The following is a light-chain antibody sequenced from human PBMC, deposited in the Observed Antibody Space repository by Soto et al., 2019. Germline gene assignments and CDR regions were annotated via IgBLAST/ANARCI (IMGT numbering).Light chain of an antibody. V-gene: IGKV1-9*01. CDR3: QQLNSSPPWT. J-gene: IGKJ1*01. CDR1: QGISSY. CDR2: AAS. Sequence: DIQLTQSPSFLSASVGDRVTITCRASQGISSYLAWYQQRPGKAPNLLIYAASTLQSGVPSRFSGSGSGTEFTLTITSLQPEDFATYYCQQLNSSPPWTFGQGTNVDIK.